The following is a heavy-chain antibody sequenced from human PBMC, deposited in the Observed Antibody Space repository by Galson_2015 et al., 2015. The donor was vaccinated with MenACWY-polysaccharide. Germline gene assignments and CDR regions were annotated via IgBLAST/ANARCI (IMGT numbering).Heavy chain of an antibody. CDR2: ISSSGSTI. CDR1: GFTFSSYE. V-gene: IGHV3-48*03. D-gene: IGHD6-19*01. CDR3: ARDYLRSSGWYGEWGFDY. Sequence: SLRLSCAASGFTFSSYEMNWVRQAPGKGLEWVSYISSSGSTIYYADSVKGRSAISRDNAKNSLYLQMNSLRAEDTAVYYCARDYLRSSGWYGEWGFDYWGQGTLVTVSS. J-gene: IGHJ4*02.